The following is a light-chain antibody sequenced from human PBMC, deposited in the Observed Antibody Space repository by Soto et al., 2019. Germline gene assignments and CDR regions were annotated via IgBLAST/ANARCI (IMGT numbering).Light chain of an antibody. CDR2: AAS. V-gene: IGKV1-39*01. Sequence: DIQMTQSPSSLSASVGDTVTITCRASQSINSRFSWYQQKAGQAPKLLIYAASRLQSGVPSRFSGSGSGTDFTLTISSLQPEDFATYFCRQSYSRVTFGQGTKVDIK. CDR3: RQSYSRVT. CDR1: QSINSR. J-gene: IGKJ1*01.